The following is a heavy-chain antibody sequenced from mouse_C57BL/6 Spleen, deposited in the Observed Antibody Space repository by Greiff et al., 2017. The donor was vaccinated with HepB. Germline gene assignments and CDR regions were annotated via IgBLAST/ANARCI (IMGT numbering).Heavy chain of an antibody. CDR3: ARLTGTWWYFDV. CDR1: GYAFSSSW. CDR2: IYPGDGDT. Sequence: VQLQQSGPELVKPGASVKISCKASGYAFSSSWMNWVKQRPGKGLEWIGRIYPGDGDTNYNGKFKGKATLTADKSSSTAYMQLSSLTSEDSAVYFGARLTGTWWYFDVWGTGTTVTVSS. J-gene: IGHJ1*03. V-gene: IGHV1-82*01. D-gene: IGHD4-1*01.